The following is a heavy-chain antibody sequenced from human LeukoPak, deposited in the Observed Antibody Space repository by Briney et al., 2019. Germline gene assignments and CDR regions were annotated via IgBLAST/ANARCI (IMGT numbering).Heavy chain of an antibody. J-gene: IGHJ4*02. V-gene: IGHV3-43*02. CDR2: ISGAGDNT. CDR3: AKDGYGDYDY. Sequence: GGSLRLSCAASGFTFHDYAMHWLRQAPGNGLRRVSLISGAGDNTYYADSVKGRFTISRDNSKNSLYSQMNSLGTEDTALYYCAKDGYGDYDYWGQGTLVTVSS. CDR1: GFTFHDYA. D-gene: IGHD4-17*01.